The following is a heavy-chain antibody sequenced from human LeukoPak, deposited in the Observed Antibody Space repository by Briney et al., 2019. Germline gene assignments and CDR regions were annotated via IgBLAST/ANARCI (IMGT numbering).Heavy chain of an antibody. V-gene: IGHV4-39*01. CDR1: GGSISSSSYY. Sequence: PSETLSLTCTVSGGSISSSSYYWGWIRQPPGKGLEWIGSIYYSGSTYYNPSLKSRVTISVDTSKNQFSLKLSSVTAADTAVYYCATLPSSGLDAFDIWGQGTMVTVSS. J-gene: IGHJ3*02. CDR2: IYYSGST. CDR3: ATLPSSGLDAFDI. D-gene: IGHD6-19*01.